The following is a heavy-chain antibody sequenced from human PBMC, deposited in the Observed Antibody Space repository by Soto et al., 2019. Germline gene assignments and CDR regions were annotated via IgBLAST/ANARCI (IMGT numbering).Heavy chain of an antibody. D-gene: IGHD3-22*01. V-gene: IGHV3-21*01. CDR2: ISSSSSYI. J-gene: IGHJ1*01. CDR1: GFTFSSYS. CDR3: ARDGYYDSSGYYYPGSFQH. Sequence: LRLSCAASGFTFSSYSMNWVRQAPWKGLEWVSSISSSSSYIYYADSVKGRFTISRDNAKNSLYLQMNSLRAEDTAVYYCARDGYYDSSGYYYPGSFQHWGQGTLVTVSS.